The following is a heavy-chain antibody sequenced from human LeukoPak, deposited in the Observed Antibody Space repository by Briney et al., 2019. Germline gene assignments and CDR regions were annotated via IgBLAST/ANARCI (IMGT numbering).Heavy chain of an antibody. CDR3: ARDRAPDSSGWYRFFDS. Sequence: SETLSLTCTVSGGSVSSGSYYWSWIRQPPGKGLEWIGYIYYSGSTNYSPSLKSRITMSVDTSKNQFSLKLTSVTAADTAVYYCARDRAPDSSGWYRFFDSWGQGTLVTVSS. CDR2: IYYSGST. CDR1: GGSVSSGSYY. D-gene: IGHD6-19*01. V-gene: IGHV4-61*01. J-gene: IGHJ4*02.